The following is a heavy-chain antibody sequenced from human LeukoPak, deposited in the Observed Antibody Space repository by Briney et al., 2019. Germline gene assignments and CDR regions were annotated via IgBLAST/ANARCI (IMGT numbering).Heavy chain of an antibody. V-gene: IGHV1-2*02. D-gene: IGHD1-26*01. Sequence: ASGTVSCKASGYTFIGFYIHWVRQAPGQGLEWMGWINLNNGGTNYAQKFQGGVTMTRDTSISTAYMELSSLRSDDTATYYCARGGTSDQRLFEYWGQGTLVTVSS. CDR2: INLNNGGT. J-gene: IGHJ4*02. CDR1: GYTFIGFY. CDR3: ARGGTSDQRLFEY.